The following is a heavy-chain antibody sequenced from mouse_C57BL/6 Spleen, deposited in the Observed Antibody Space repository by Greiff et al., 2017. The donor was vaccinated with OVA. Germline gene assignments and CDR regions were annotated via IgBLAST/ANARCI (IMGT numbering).Heavy chain of an antibody. D-gene: IGHD2-2*01. CDR2: IHPNSGST. CDR1: GYTFTSYW. CDR3: AREVTTYYFYY. V-gene: IGHV1-64*01. J-gene: IGHJ2*01. Sequence: QVQLQQPGAELVKPGASVKLSCKASGYTFTSYWMHWVKQRPGQGLEWIGMIHPNSGSTNYNEKFKSKATLTVDKSSSTAYMQLSSLTSEDSAVYYCAREVTTYYFYYWGQGTTLTVSS.